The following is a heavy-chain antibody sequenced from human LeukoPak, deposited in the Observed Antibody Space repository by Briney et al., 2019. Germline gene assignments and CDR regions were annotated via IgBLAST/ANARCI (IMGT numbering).Heavy chain of an antibody. D-gene: IGHD2-2*01. Sequence: PGGSLRLSCAASGFTFSSYSMNWVRQAPGKGLEWVSSISSSSSYIYYADSVKGRFTISRDNAKNSLYLQMNSLRAEDTAVYYCAKDIVVVPAAGDALDIWGQGTMVTVSS. J-gene: IGHJ3*02. CDR1: GFTFSSYS. CDR3: AKDIVVVPAAGDALDI. V-gene: IGHV3-21*04. CDR2: ISSSSSYI.